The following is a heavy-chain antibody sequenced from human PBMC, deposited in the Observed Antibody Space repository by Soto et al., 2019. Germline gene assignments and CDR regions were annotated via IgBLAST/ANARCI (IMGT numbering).Heavy chain of an antibody. D-gene: IGHD6-19*01. V-gene: IGHV4-59*01. CDR1: GGSMNYYY. J-gene: IGHJ4*02. CDR3: ARAGRSGRYFFDS. Sequence: QVLLQESGPGLVQPSETLSLTCTVSGGSMNYYYWSWIRQSPGKGLEWIGYDSGTTYYTPSLQSRVTISIDTSQNQFSLKLRSVTAADSAIYYCARAGRSGRYFFDSWGRGTLVTVSS. CDR2: YDSGTT.